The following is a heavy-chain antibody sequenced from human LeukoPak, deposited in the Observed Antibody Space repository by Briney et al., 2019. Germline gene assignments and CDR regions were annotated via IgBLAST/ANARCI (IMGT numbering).Heavy chain of an antibody. D-gene: IGHD3-22*01. Sequence: GGSLRLSCAASGFTFSSYWMHWVRQAPGKGLEWVSAISGSGGSTYYADSVKGRFTISRDNSKNTLYLQMNSLRAEDTAVYYCAKGNHYDRYAFDIWGQGTMITVSS. J-gene: IGHJ3*02. CDR2: ISGSGGST. CDR3: AKGNHYDRYAFDI. V-gene: IGHV3-23*01. CDR1: GFTFSSYW.